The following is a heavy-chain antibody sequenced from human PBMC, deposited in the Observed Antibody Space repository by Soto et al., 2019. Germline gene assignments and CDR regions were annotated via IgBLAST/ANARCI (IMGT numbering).Heavy chain of an antibody. J-gene: IGHJ4*02. D-gene: IGHD1-26*01. CDR3: ECREIQGPIDY. CDR2: IYYSGTT. CDR1: GYSISSSNW. Sequence: SETLSLTCAVSGYSISSSNWWGWIRQPPGKGLEWIGYIYYSGTTYYNPSLKSRVTMSVDTSKNQFSLKLTSVTAVDTAVYYCECREIQGPIDYWGQGTLVTVSA. V-gene: IGHV4-28*01.